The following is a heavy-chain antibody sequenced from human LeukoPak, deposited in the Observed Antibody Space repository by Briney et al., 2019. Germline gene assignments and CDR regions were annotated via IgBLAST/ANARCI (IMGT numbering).Heavy chain of an antibody. CDR3: ARDPDLTVTKNY. CDR2: IIPILGIA. J-gene: IGHJ4*02. V-gene: IGHV1-69*04. Sequence: ASVKVSCKASGGTFSSYAISWVRQAPGQGLEWMGRIIPILGIANYAQKFQGRVTITADKSTSTAYMELSSLRSEDTAVYYCARDPDLTVTKNYWGQGTLVTVSS. D-gene: IGHD4-17*01. CDR1: GGTFSSYA.